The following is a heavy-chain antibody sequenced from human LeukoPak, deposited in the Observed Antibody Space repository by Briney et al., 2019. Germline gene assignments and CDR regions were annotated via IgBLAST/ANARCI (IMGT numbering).Heavy chain of an antibody. Sequence: ASVKVSCKASGYTFTNYDINWVRQASGQGLEWMGWMNPNTGDTGYAQKFQGRLTITRDTAISTAYMELSSLRSEDTAVYYCARVTTISSYYFDYWGQGTEVTVSS. CDR2: MNPNTGDT. CDR1: GYTFTNYD. CDR3: ARVTTISSYYFDY. V-gene: IGHV1-8*03. D-gene: IGHD3-3*01. J-gene: IGHJ4*02.